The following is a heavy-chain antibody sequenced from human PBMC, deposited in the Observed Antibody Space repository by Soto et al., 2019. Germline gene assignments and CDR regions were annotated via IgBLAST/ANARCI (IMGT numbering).Heavy chain of an antibody. CDR2: VYYTGDT. Sequence: QVQLQQSGPRLVKRSETLCLTCTVSSGPDRSHNWGWIRQPPGRGLEWIGYVYYTGDTAYNPSLRGRVTISADTSTNDISLTLNSVTAADTAVYYCVRQGIDYLHGLVDVWGQGTTVSVSS. V-gene: IGHV4-59*08. CDR1: SGPDRSHN. CDR3: VRQGIDYLHGLVDV. D-gene: IGHD4-17*01. J-gene: IGHJ6*02.